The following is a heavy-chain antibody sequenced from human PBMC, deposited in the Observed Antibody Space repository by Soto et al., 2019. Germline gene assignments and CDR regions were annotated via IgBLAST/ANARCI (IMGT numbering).Heavy chain of an antibody. J-gene: IGHJ5*02. CDR3: ARFEYDFWSGYTWFDP. V-gene: IGHV4-31*03. D-gene: IGHD3-3*01. CDR2: IYYSGST. Sequence: PSETLSLTCTVSGGSISSGGYYWSWIRQHPGKGLEWIGYIYYSGSTYYNPSLKSRVTISVDTSKNQFSLKLSSVTAADTAVYYCARFEYDFWSGYTWFDPWGQGTLVTVSS. CDR1: GGSISSGGYY.